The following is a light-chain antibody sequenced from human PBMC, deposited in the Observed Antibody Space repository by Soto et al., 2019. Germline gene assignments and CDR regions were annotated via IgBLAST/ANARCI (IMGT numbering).Light chain of an antibody. CDR3: QQYGSSPLT. Sequence: EIVLKQSPGTLSLSPGERATLSCRASQSVSSSYLAWYQQKPGQAPRLLINGASSRATGIPDRFSGSGSGTDSTLTISRLEPEECAVYYCQQYGSSPLTFGGGTKVEIK. V-gene: IGKV3-20*01. CDR1: QSVSSSY. J-gene: IGKJ4*01. CDR2: GAS.